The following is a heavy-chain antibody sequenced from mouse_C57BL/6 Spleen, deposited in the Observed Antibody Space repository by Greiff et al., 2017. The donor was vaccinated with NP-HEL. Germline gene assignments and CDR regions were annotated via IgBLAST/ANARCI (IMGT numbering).Heavy chain of an antibody. Sequence: VQLQQSGPGLVAPSPSLSITCTVSGFSLTSYGVDWVRQSPGKGLEWLGVIWGVGSTNYNSALKSRLSISKDNSKSQVFLKMNSLQTDDTAGYYCAGGLHYYGSSYAWFAYWGQGTLVTVSA. CDR1: GFSLTSYG. V-gene: IGHV2-6*01. D-gene: IGHD1-1*01. CDR3: AGGLHYYGSSYAWFAY. J-gene: IGHJ3*01. CDR2: IWGVGST.